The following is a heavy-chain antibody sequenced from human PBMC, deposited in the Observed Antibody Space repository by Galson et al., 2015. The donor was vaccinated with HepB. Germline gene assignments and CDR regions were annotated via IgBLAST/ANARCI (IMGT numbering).Heavy chain of an antibody. V-gene: IGHV3-7*01. CDR1: GFTFSSYW. CDR3: ARAPSPIAVALGTIGFDP. D-gene: IGHD6-19*01. CDR2: IKQDGSEK. Sequence: SLRLSCAASGFTFSSYWMSWVRQAPGKGLEWVANIKQDGSEKYYVDSVKGRFTISRDNAKNSPYLQMNSLRAKDTAVYYCARAPSPIAVALGTIGFDPWGQGTLVTVSS. J-gene: IGHJ5*02.